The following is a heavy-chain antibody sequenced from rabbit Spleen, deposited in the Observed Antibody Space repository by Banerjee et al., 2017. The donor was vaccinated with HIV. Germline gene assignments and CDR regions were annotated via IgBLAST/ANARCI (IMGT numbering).Heavy chain of an antibody. D-gene: IGHD8-1*01. CDR2: INVYTGKP. Sequence: QEQLVESGGGLVRPEGSLKLSCTASGFSFSNKAVMCWVRQAPGKGLQWIACINVYTGKPVYATWAKGRFTISKTSSTTVTLQMTSLTAADTATYFCARDGTGGSYFALWGQGTLVTVS. CDR1: GFSFSNKAV. V-gene: IGHV1S45*01. CDR3: ARDGTGGSYFAL. J-gene: IGHJ3*01.